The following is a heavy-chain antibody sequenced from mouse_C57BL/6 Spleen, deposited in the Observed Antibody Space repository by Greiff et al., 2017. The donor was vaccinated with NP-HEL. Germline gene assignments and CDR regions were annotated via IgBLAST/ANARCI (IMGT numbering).Heavy chain of an antibody. J-gene: IGHJ4*01. CDR2: IDPSDSYT. Sequence: VQLQQSGAELVKPGASVKLSCKASGYTFTSYWMQWVKQRPGQGLEWIGEIDPSDSYTNYNQKFKGKATLTVDTSSSTAYMQLSSLTSEDSAVYSWASSDGSSLYYAMDYWGQGTSVTVSS. V-gene: IGHV1-50*01. CDR1: GYTFTSYW. D-gene: IGHD1-1*01. CDR3: ASSDGSSLYYAMDY.